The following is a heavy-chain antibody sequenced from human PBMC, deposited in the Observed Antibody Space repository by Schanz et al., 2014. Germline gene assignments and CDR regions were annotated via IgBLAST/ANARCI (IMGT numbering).Heavy chain of an antibody. CDR2: IHGGSGGT. J-gene: IGHJ6*02. V-gene: IGHV3-NL1*01. CDR3: AKDDTQVNGMDV. CDR1: GFTFSSYS. Sequence: VQLVESGGGLVQPGESLRLSCAASGFTFSSYSMNWVRQAPGKGLEWFSAIHGGSGGTFYADSVKGRFTISRDNYKNTLHLQMNSLRVEDTAVYYCAKDDTQVNGMDVWGQGTTVTVSS.